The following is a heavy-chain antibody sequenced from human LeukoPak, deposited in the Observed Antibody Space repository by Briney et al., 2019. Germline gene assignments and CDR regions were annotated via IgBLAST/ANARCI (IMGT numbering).Heavy chain of an antibody. V-gene: IGHV1-2*06. CDR2: INPNSGGT. Sequence: ASVKVSCKASGYTFTGYYMHWVRQAPGQGLEWMGRINPNSGGTNYAQKFRGRVTMTRDTSISTAYMELSRLRSDDTAVYYCARVSAVAGTGRYFDYWGQGTLVTVSS. D-gene: IGHD6-19*01. CDR1: GYTFTGYY. J-gene: IGHJ4*02. CDR3: ARVSAVAGTGRYFDY.